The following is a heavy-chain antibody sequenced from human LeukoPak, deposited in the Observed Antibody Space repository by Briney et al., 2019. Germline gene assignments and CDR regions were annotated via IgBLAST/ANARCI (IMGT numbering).Heavy chain of an antibody. J-gene: IGHJ4*02. CDR3: ARTDYGGNSVYFDY. V-gene: IGHV4-59*01. Sequence: PSETLSLTCTVSGGSISSYYWSWIRQPPRKGLEWIGYIYYSGSTNYNPSLKSRVTISVDTSKNQFSLKLSSVTAADTAVYYCARTDYGGNSVYFDYWGQGTLVTVSS. CDR2: IYYSGST. D-gene: IGHD4-23*01. CDR1: GGSISSYY.